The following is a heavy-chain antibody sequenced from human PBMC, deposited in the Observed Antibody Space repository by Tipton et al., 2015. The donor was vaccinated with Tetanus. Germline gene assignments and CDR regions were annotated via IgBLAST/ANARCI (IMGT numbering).Heavy chain of an antibody. V-gene: IGHV4-34*01. CDR3: ARGGSYSYGPPGFDR. CDR1: GGSFSAYY. Sequence: TLSLTCAVYGGSFSAYYWSWIRQTPGKGLEWIGEINHSGSTTYSPYFKSRVTISVDTPKNQFSLKLTSLTVADTAAYYCARGGSYSYGPPGFDRWGRGTLVTVSS. D-gene: IGHD5-18*01. CDR2: INHSGST. J-gene: IGHJ2*01.